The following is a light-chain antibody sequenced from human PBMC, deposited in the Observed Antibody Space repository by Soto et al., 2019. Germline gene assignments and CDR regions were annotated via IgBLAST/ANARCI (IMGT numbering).Light chain of an antibody. Sequence: EIVLTQSPATLSLSPGERATLSCRASQSVSSYLAWYQQKPGQAPRLLIYDASNRATGIPARFSGSGSGTAFTRTLSSLDPEDFAVYYCQQRTFFGGGTKVEIK. CDR3: QQRTF. J-gene: IGKJ4*01. V-gene: IGKV3-11*01. CDR1: QSVSSY. CDR2: DAS.